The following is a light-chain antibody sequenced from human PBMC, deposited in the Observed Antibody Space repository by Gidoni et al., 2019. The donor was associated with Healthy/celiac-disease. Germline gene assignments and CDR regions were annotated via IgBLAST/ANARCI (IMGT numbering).Light chain of an antibody. Sequence: DIQMTQSPSSLSASVGDRVTITCRASQSISSYLNWYQQKPGKAPKLLIYAASSLQSGVPSRFSGSGSGTDFTLTINSLLPEDFATYYCQQSYSTPAAFGPGTKVDIK. V-gene: IGKV1-39*01. CDR1: QSISSY. CDR2: AAS. J-gene: IGKJ3*01. CDR3: QQSYSTPAA.